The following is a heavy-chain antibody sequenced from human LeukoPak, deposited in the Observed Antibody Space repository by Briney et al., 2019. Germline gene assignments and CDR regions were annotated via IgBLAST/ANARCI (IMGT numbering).Heavy chain of an antibody. CDR1: GFTFSSYG. CDR2: IWYDGSNK. D-gene: IGHD3-22*01. Sequence: HPGGSLRLSCAASGFTFSSYGMHWVRQAPGKGLEWVAVIWYDGSNKYYADSVKGRFTISRDNSKNTLYLQMNSLRAEDTAVYYCARDPYTTSSGYYLFDYWGQGTLVTVSS. CDR3: ARDPYTTSSGYYLFDY. V-gene: IGHV3-33*08. J-gene: IGHJ4*02.